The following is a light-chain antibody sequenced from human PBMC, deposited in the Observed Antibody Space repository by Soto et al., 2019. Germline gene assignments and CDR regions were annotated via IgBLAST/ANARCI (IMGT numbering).Light chain of an antibody. V-gene: IGKV1-39*01. J-gene: IGKJ2*03. Sequence: DIQMTRSPSSLSASIGDRVTITCQASQNITNNLSWYQQKPGKAPNLLIYHASKLAKGVTSRFTGSGSETDFTLTIRSLQPEDFATYYCQHGYVAPYSFGQGTKVDI. CDR1: QNITNN. CDR3: QHGYVAPYS. CDR2: HAS.